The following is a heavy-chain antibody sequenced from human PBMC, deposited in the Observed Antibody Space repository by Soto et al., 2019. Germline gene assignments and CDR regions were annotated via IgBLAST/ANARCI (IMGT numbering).Heavy chain of an antibody. D-gene: IGHD1-1*01. CDR1: EFSFSDYG. CDR2: ISHDGSNI. J-gene: IGHJ5*02. Sequence: GGSLRLSCAASEFSFSDYGMHWVRQAPGKGLEWVAVISHDGSNIYYGDFVKGRFTISRDNSKNMLYLQMNSLRVDDTAVYYCARDRAERNDSWPHRWGQGTLVTVSS. CDR3: ARDRAERNDSWPHR. V-gene: IGHV3-30*03.